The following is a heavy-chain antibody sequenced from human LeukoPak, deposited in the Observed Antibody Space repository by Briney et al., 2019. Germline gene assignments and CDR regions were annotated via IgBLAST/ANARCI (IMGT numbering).Heavy chain of an antibody. CDR1: GYTFTGYY. D-gene: IGHD2-2*01. CDR3: ASXRRYCSSTSCLGSWFDP. J-gene: IGHJ5*02. V-gene: IGHV1-2*02. Sequence: ASVKVSYKASGYTFTGYYMHWVRQAPGQGLEWMGWINPNSGGTNYAQKFQGRVTMTRDTSISTAYMELSRLRSDDTAVYYCASXRRYCSSTSCLGSWFDPWGQGTLVTVSS. CDR2: INPNSGGT.